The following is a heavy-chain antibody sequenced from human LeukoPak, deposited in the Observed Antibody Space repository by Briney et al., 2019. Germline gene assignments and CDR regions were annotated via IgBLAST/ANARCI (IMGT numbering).Heavy chain of an antibody. J-gene: IGHJ5*02. V-gene: IGHV1-2*02. CDR2: INPNSGGT. CDR3: ARAPGYGGLANWFDP. CDR1: GYTFTGYY. Sequence: ASVTVSCKASGYTFTGYYMHWFRQAPGQGMEWMGWINPNSGGTNYAQKFQGRVTITRDTSASTAYMELSSLRSEDMAVYYCARAPGYGGLANWFDPWGQGTLVTVSS. D-gene: IGHD5-18*01.